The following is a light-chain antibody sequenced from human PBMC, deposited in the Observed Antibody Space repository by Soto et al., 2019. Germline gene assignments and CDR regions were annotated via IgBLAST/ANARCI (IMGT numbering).Light chain of an antibody. CDR3: SSYASSNTLL. CDR2: DVS. CDR1: TSDVGDYNF. J-gene: IGLJ2*01. Sequence: QSVLTQPAYLSGSPGQLITISCTGTTSDVGDYNFVSWYQQHPGKAPKLMIYDVSSRPSGVSHRFSGSKSGNTASLTISGIQADDEADYYFSSYASSNTLLFGGGTKLTVL. V-gene: IGLV2-14*01.